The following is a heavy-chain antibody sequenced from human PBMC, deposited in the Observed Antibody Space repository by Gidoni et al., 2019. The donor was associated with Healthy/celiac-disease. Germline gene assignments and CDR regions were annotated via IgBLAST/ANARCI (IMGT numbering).Heavy chain of an antibody. CDR3: ASPNYYDRSGIYPPVAFDI. CDR2: INHSGST. J-gene: IGHJ3*02. CDR1: GGSFSGYY. D-gene: IGHD3-22*01. V-gene: IGHV4-34*01. Sequence: QVQLQQWGAGLLKPSETLSLTCAVYGGSFSGYYWSWIRQPPGKGLEWVGEINHSGSTNYNTYLKDRVTISVDTSKNQFSLKLSSVTAADTAVYYCASPNYYDRSGIYPPVAFDIWGQGTMVTVSS.